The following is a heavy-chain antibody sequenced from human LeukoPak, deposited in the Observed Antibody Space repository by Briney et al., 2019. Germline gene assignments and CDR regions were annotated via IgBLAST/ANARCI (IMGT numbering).Heavy chain of an antibody. Sequence: PSETLSLTCTVSGGSIRSYYWSWIRQPPGKGLEWIGYIYHGGSTNYNPSLKSRVTVSVDTSKNQFSLKLTSVTAADTAVYYCARGHDIWCGAPGVLDYWGEGTLVTVSS. CDR2: IYHGGST. CDR3: ARGHDIWCGAPGVLDY. D-gene: IGHD3-10*01. V-gene: IGHV4-59*01. J-gene: IGHJ4*02. CDR1: GGSIRSYY.